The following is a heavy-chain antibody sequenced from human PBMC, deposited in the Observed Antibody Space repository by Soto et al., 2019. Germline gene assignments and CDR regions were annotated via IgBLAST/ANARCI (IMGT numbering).Heavy chain of an antibody. J-gene: IGHJ5*02. CDR1: GGTFSSYA. V-gene: IGHV1-69*12. CDR3: ARDNGSSGYAYNWFDP. D-gene: IGHD3-22*01. Sequence: QVQLVQSGAEVKKPGSSVKVSCKASGGTFSSYAISWVRQAPGQGLEWMGGIIPIFGTANCAQKFRGRVTISADESRSTDYMELSSLRSEDRAVYYCARDNGSSGYAYNWFDPWGQGTLVTDSS. CDR2: IIPIFGTA.